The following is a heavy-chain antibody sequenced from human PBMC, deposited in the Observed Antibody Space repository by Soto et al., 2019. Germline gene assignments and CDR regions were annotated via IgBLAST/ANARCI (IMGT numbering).Heavy chain of an antibody. V-gene: IGHV3-23*01. CDR3: AKDRRAGGNYGLYSDF. Sequence: EVQLLESGGGLVQPGGSLRLSCAASGFTFSSYGMTWVRQARGKGLEWVSFSSATGAGTYYADSVKGRFTISRDNSKNTLYLQTTRLRADDTAVYYCAKDRRAGGNYGLYSDFWGQGALVIVSS. D-gene: IGHD1-7*01. CDR2: SSATGAGT. CDR1: GFTFSSYG. J-gene: IGHJ4*02.